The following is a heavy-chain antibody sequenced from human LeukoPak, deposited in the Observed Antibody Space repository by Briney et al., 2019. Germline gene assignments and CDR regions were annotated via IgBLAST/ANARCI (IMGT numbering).Heavy chain of an antibody. Sequence: GRSLRLSCAASGFTFSSYAMHWVRQAPGKGLEWVAVISYDGSNKYYADSVKGRFTISRDNSKNTLYLQMNSLRAEDTAVYYCARRKYSGSYWSYYYMDVWGKGTTVTVSS. J-gene: IGHJ6*03. V-gene: IGHV3-30*04. CDR1: GFTFSSYA. CDR3: ARRKYSGSYWSYYYMDV. D-gene: IGHD1-26*01. CDR2: ISYDGSNK.